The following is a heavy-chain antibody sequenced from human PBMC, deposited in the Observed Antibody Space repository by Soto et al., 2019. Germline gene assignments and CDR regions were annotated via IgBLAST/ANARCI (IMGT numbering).Heavy chain of an antibody. D-gene: IGHD6-6*01. CDR1: GFTFSSYA. CDR3: ARASGGQLGNWFYP. J-gene: IGHJ5*02. CDR2: ISYDGSNK. V-gene: IGHV3-30-3*01. Sequence: PGGSLRLSCAASGFTFSSYAMHWVRQAPGKGLEWVAVISYDGSNKYYADSVKGRFTISRDNSKNTLYLQMNSLRAEDTAVYYCARASGGQLGNWFYPWGQGPLVTVSS.